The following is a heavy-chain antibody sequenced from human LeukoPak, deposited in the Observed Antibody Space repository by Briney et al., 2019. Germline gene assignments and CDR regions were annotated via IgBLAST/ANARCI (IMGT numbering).Heavy chain of an antibody. V-gene: IGHV3-23*01. Sequence: GGSLRLSCAASGFTFNINAMNWVRQDPGKGLEWVSGISGSGGTTYYADSVKGRFTISRDNSKNTLYLQMNSLTADDTAVYYCAAQWLVSGGGQGTPVTVSS. CDR2: ISGSGGTT. CDR3: AAQWLVSG. J-gene: IGHJ4*02. D-gene: IGHD6-19*01. CDR1: GFTFNINA.